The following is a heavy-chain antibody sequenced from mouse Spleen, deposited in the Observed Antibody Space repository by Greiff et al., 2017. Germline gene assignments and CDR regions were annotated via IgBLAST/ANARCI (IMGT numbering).Heavy chain of an antibody. CDR3: ARERKTGFDY. V-gene: IGHV1-39*01. Sequence: SYNQKFKGKATLTVDQSSSTAYMQLNSLTSEDSAVYYCARERKTGFDYWGQGTTLTVSS. J-gene: IGHJ2*01. D-gene: IGHD4-1*01.